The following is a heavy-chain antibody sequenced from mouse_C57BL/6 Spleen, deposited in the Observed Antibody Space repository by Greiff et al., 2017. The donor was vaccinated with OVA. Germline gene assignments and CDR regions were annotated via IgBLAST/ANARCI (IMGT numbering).Heavy chain of an antibody. Sequence: QVQLKQSGPGLVAPSQSLSITCTVSGFSLTSYGVSWVRQPPGKGLEWLGVIWGDGSTNYHSALISRLSISKENSKSQVFLKLNSLQTDDTATYYCAKQIITTVVAHWYFDVWGTGTTVTVSS. CDR3: AKQIITTVVAHWYFDV. D-gene: IGHD1-1*01. CDR1: GFSLTSYG. CDR2: IWGDGST. V-gene: IGHV2-3*01. J-gene: IGHJ1*03.